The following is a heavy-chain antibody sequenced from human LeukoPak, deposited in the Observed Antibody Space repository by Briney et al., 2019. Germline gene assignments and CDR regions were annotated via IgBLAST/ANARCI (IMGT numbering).Heavy chain of an antibody. CDR2: IYYSGTT. J-gene: IGHJ4*02. V-gene: IGHV4-59*08. CDR3: ARHSGASPHYFDY. Sequence: SETLSLTCTVSGGSISNYYWSWIRQPPGKRLEWIWFIYYSGTTHYNPSLKSRVTMSVATSNNQFSLRLSSVTAADTAIYYCARHSGASPHYFDYWGQGALVTVSS. CDR1: GGSISNYY. D-gene: IGHD1-26*01.